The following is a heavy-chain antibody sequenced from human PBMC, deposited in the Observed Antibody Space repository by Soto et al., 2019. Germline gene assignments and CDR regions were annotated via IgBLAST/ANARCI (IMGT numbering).Heavy chain of an antibody. CDR3: VKRCDASGCPDY. D-gene: IGHD5-12*01. J-gene: IGHJ4*02. Sequence: EVQLLESGGGLVQPGGSLRLSCAASGFAFSSYPMSWVRQAPGKGLEWVSGISGSGDGTYYADSVKGRFTISRDNSKNTLYLQMNSLRAEDTAVYYCVKRCDASGCPDYWGQGTLLTVSS. CDR1: GFAFSSYP. V-gene: IGHV3-23*01. CDR2: ISGSGDGT.